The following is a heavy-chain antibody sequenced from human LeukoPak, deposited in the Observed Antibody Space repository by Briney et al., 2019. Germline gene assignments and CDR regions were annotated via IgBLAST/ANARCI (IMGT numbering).Heavy chain of an antibody. Sequence: PSETLSLTCTVSGGSISSYYWSWIRLPPGKGLEWIGYIYYSGSTNYNPSLKSRVTISVDTSKNQFSLKLSSVTAEDTAVYYCATDLRYSSGRGYWGQGTLVTVSP. CDR1: GGSISSYY. J-gene: IGHJ4*02. CDR2: IYYSGST. V-gene: IGHV4-59*01. CDR3: ATDLRYSSGRGY. D-gene: IGHD6-19*01.